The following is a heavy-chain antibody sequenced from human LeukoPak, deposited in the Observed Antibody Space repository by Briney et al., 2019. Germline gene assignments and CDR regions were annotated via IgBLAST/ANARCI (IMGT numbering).Heavy chain of an antibody. CDR1: GFTFSSYS. CDR2: ISSSSSTI. V-gene: IGHV3-48*02. CDR3: ARESGGDIVVGNYYYGMDV. J-gene: IGHJ6*02. D-gene: IGHD2-2*01. Sequence: PGGSLRLSCAASGFTFSSYSMNWVRQAPGRGLEWVSYISSSSSTIYYADSVKGRFTISRDNAKNSLYLQVNSLRDEDTAVYYCARESGGDIVVGNYYYGMDVWGQGTTVTVSS.